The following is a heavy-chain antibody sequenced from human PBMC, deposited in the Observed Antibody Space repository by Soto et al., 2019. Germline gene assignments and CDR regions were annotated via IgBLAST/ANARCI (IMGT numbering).Heavy chain of an antibody. Sequence: ASVKVSCKASGYTFTGYYMHCVRQAPGQGLEWMGWINPNSGGTNYAQKFQGRVTMTRDTSISTAYMELSRLRSDDTAVYYCARGIGLGGQHDMDVWGQGTTVTVSS. CDR1: GYTFTGYY. D-gene: IGHD1-26*01. V-gene: IGHV1-2*02. CDR3: ARGIGLGGQHDMDV. CDR2: INPNSGGT. J-gene: IGHJ6*02.